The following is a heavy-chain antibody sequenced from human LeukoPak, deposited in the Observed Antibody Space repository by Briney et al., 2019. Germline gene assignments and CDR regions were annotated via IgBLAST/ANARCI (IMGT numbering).Heavy chain of an antibody. CDR1: GFTFSSYS. Sequence: GGSLRLSCAASGFTFSSYSMDWVRQAPGKGLEWVSSISSSSSYIYYADSVKGRFTISRDNAKNSLYLQMNSLRAEDTAVYYCARGPSGYHNTGGQGTLVTVSS. V-gene: IGHV3-21*01. D-gene: IGHD5-12*01. J-gene: IGHJ4*02. CDR2: ISSSSSYI. CDR3: ARGPSGYHNT.